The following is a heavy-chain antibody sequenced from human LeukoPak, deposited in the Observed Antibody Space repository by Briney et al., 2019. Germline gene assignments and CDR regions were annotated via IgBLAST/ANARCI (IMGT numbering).Heavy chain of an antibody. CDR1: GFTFSDYY. CDR2: ISGSGSTL. J-gene: IGHJ4*02. D-gene: IGHD6-19*01. V-gene: IGHV3-11*01. CDR3: ARAVAGPSGRFDY. Sequence: GGSLRLPCAASGFTFSDYYMSWIRQAPGKGLEWVSYISGSGSTLYYADSVKGRFTISRDNTKNSLYLQMNSLRAEDTAVYYCARAVAGPSGRFDYWGQGTLVTVSS.